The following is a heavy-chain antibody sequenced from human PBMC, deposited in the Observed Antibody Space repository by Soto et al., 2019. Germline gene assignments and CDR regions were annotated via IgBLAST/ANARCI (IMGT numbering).Heavy chain of an antibody. V-gene: IGHV1-3*01. CDR1: GYTFTSYA. D-gene: IGHD3-22*01. Sequence: ASVKVSCKASGYTFTSYAMHWVRQAPGQRLEWMGWINAGNGNTKYSQKFQGRVTITRDTSASTAYMELSSLRSEDTAVYYCARGTPMIVVPAMMDVWGQGTTVTVSS. J-gene: IGHJ6*02. CDR3: ARGTPMIVVPAMMDV. CDR2: INAGNGNT.